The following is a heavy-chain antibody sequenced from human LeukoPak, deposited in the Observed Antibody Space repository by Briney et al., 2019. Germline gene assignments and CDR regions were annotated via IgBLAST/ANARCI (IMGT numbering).Heavy chain of an antibody. V-gene: IGHV3-21*01. CDR2: ISSSSSYI. Sequence: TGGSPRLSCAASGFTFSSYSMNWVRQAPGKGLEWVSSISSSSSYIYYADSVKGRFTISRDNAKNSLYLQMNSLRAEDTAVYYCAAPQYSSSWYLPYYWGQGTLVTVSS. CDR1: GFTFSSYS. D-gene: IGHD6-13*01. CDR3: AAPQYSSSWYLPYY. J-gene: IGHJ4*02.